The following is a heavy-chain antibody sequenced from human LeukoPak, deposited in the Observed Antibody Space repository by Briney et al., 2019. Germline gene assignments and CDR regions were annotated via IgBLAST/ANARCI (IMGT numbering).Heavy chain of an antibody. D-gene: IGHD3-10*02. CDR3: AKSPLATMSPTFDY. J-gene: IGHJ4*02. CDR2: ISWNSGSI. CDR1: GFTFDGCA. V-gene: IGHV3-9*01. Sequence: GRSLRLSCAASGFTFDGCAMHWVRQAPGKGLEWVSGISWNSGSIGYADSVKGRFTISRDNAKNSLYLQMNSLRAEDTALYYCAKSPLATMSPTFDYWGQGTLVTVSS.